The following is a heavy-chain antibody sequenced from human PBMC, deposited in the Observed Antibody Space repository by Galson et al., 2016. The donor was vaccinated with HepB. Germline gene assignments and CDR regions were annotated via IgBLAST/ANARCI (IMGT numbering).Heavy chain of an antibody. CDR3: TRELGAGYTTWFDT. J-gene: IGHJ5*02. V-gene: IGHV3-48*02. CDR2: ISPSSSTI. D-gene: IGHD1-1*01. Sequence: SLRLSCAGSEFSFSSYSMSWVRQAPGKGLEWLAYISPSSSTIYYADSVQGRFTISRDNAQNSLYLQMNSLRDDDTAVYYCTRELGAGYTTWFDTWGQGTLVTVSS. CDR1: EFSFSSYS.